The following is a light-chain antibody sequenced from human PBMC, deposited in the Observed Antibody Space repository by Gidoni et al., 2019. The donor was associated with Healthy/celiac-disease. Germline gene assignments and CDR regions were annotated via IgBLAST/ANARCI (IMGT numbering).Light chain of an antibody. V-gene: IGKV1-33*01. CDR2: DAS. Sequence: DIQMTQSPSSLSASVGDRGTITCQASQDISNYLNWYQQKPGKAPKLLIYDASNLETGVPSRFSGSGSGTDFTFTISSLQPEDIATYYCQQYDNLPLMYTFGQGTKLEIK. CDR3: QQYDNLPLMYT. J-gene: IGKJ2*01. CDR1: QDISNY.